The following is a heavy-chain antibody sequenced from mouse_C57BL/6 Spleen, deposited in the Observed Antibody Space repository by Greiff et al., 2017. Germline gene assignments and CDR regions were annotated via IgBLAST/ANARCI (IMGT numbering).Heavy chain of an antibody. CDR1: GFTFSSYA. D-gene: IGHD2-12*01. CDR3: AREGDLRQNYARDY. Sequence: EVQLVESGGGLVKPGGSLKLSCAASGFTFSSYAMSWVRQTPEKRLEWVATISDGGSYTYYPDNVKGRFTISRDNAKNNLYLQMSHLKSEDTAMXYCAREGDLRQNYARDYWGQGTSVTVSS. CDR2: ISDGGSYT. V-gene: IGHV5-4*01. J-gene: IGHJ4*01.